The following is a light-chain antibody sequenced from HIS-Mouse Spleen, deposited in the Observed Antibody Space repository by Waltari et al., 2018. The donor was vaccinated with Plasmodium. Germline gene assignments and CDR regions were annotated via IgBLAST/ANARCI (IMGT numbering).Light chain of an antibody. CDR1: ALPNNY. CDR3: YSTDSSGNHRV. J-gene: IGLJ3*02. V-gene: IGLV3-10*01. Sequence: SYELTPPPSVSVSPGQTARITCSGDALPNNYAYWYQQKSGQAPVLVIYEDSKRPSGTPERFSGSSSGTMATLTISGAQVEDEADYYCYSTDSSGNHRVFGGGTKLTVL. CDR2: EDS.